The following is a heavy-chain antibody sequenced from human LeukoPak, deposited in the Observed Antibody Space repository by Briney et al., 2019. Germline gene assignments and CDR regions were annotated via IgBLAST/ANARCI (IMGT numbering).Heavy chain of an antibody. CDR1: GGTFSSYA. V-gene: IGHV1-69*13. Sequence: GASVKVSCKASGGTFSSYAISWVRQAPGQGLEWMGGIIPIFGTANYAQKFQGRVTITADEFTSTAYMELSSLRSEDTAVYYCARGDYVYYFDYWGQGTLVTVSS. CDR3: ARGDYVYYFDY. J-gene: IGHJ4*02. CDR2: IIPIFGTA. D-gene: IGHD4-17*01.